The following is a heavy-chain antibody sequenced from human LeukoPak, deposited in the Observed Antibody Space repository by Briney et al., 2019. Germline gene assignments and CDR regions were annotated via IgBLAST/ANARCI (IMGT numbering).Heavy chain of an antibody. V-gene: IGHV3-66*01. D-gene: IGHD3-3*01. CDR2: IYSGGST. Sequence: PGGSLRLSCAASGFTVSSNYMSWVRQAPGKGLEWVSVIYSGGSTYYADSVKGRFTISRDNSKNTLYLQMNSLRAEDTAVYYCARGSRITIFGVDYWDQGTLVTVSS. CDR3: ARGSRITIFGVDY. J-gene: IGHJ4*02. CDR1: GFTVSSNY.